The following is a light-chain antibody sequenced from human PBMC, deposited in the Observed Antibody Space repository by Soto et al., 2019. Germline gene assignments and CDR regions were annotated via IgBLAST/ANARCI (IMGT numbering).Light chain of an antibody. V-gene: IGLV2-23*02. CDR3: CSSVGSYV. CDR2: EVT. CDR1: SSDVENYKL. Sequence: QSVLNQPASVSGSPGQSVTISCTATSSDVENYKLVSWYQQHPGKAPKLIIYEVTKRPSGVSNRFSGSKSANTASLIISGLQPEDEADYYCCSSVGSYVFGTGTKLTVL. J-gene: IGLJ1*01.